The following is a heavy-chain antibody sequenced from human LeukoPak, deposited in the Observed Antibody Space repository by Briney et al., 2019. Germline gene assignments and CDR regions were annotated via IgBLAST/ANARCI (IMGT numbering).Heavy chain of an antibody. J-gene: IGHJ4*02. D-gene: IGHD2/OR15-2a*01. CDR2: IKQDGSER. V-gene: IGHV3-7*01. CDR3: ARDGGHSTDFDY. Sequence: GGSLRLSCATSRFTFSRDWMSWVRQAPGKGPEWVANIKQDGSERYYVDSVRGRFTISRDNAKNSLYLQMNSLRAEDTAVYYCARDGGHSTDFDYWGQGILVTVSS. CDR1: RFTFSRDW.